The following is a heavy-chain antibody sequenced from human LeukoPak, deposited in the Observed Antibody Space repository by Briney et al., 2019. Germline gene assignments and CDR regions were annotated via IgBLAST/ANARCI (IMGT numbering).Heavy chain of an antibody. Sequence: PGGSLRLSCAASGFIFSNYEMNWVREAPGKGLEWVSYINRGGGIAYYVDSVRGRFTISRDNTKNALYLQMNSLRAEDTAVYYCAALWFDPWGQGTPVTVPS. CDR2: INRGGGIA. CDR3: AALWFDP. CDR1: GFIFSNYE. J-gene: IGHJ5*02. V-gene: IGHV3-48*03.